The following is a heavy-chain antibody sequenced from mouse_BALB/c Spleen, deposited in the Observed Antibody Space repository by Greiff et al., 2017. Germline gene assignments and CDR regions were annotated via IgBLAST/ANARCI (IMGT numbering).Heavy chain of an antibody. J-gene: IGHJ3*01. V-gene: IGHV3-8*02. D-gene: IGHD2-1*01. CDR1: GDSITSGY. CDR3: ASLYGNYVAWFAY. CDR2: ISYSGST. Sequence: EVKLVESGPSLVKPSQTLSLTCSVTGDSITSGYWNWIRKFPGNKLEYMGYISYSGSTYYTPSLKSLISITRDTSKNQYYLQLNSVTTEDTATYYGASLYGNYVAWFAYWGQGTLVTVSA.